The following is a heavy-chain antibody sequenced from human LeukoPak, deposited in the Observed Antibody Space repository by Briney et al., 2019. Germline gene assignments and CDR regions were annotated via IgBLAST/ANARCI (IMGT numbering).Heavy chain of an antibody. D-gene: IGHD6-13*01. Sequence: GESLTLSCAASGFTFSSYGMHWVRQPPGKGLEWVAFIRYDGSNKYYAYSVNGRFTTSRTNSNNTSYMQMNMPTADSTAVYYCTKDRRPNSYRSRWLDYWGQGGMVGV. J-gene: IGHJ4*02. CDR2: IRYDGSNK. CDR3: TKDRRPNSYRSRWLDY. V-gene: IGHV3-30*02. CDR1: GFTFSSYG.